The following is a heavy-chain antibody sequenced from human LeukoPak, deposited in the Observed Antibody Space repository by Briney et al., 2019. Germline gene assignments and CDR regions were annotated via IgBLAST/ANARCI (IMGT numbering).Heavy chain of an antibody. D-gene: IGHD3-10*01. J-gene: IGHJ6*02. V-gene: IGHV3-74*01. CDR2: INSDGSST. Sequence: GGSLRLSCAASGFTFSNYWMHWVRQAPGKGLVWVSRINSDGSSTSYADSVKGRFTISRDNAKNTLYLQMNSLRVEDTAVYYCARDYGRSRDYGTDVWGPGTTVTVSS. CDR3: ARDYGRSRDYGTDV. CDR1: GFTFSNYW.